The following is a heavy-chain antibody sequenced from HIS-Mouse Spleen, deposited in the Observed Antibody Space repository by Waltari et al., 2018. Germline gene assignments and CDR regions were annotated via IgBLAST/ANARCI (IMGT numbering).Heavy chain of an antibody. CDR2: ISSSSSYI. CDR1: GFTFSSYS. CDR3: VGRKPGIGSRTLGMDV. Sequence: EVQLVESGGGLVKPGGSLRLSCAASGFTFSSYSMNWVRQAPGKGLEWVSTISSSSSYISYADSVKGRFTISRDNAKNSLYLQMNSLRAEDTAVYYCVGRKPGIGSRTLGMDVWGQGTTVTVSS. J-gene: IGHJ6*02. D-gene: IGHD6-13*01. V-gene: IGHV3-21*01.